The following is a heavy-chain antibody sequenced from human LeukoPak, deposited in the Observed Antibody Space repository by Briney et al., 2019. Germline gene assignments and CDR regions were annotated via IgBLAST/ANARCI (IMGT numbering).Heavy chain of an antibody. CDR2: IYWNDDT. CDR1: GFSLSTSGVA. Sequence: SGPTLVNPTQTLTLTCTFSGFSLSTSGVAVGWFRQPPGGALEWLALIYWNDDTYYNPSLDSRLTIAKDTSKNQVVLTMTNMDPVDTATFYCARRRSPSNGDWFDPWGQGTLVTVPS. CDR3: ARRRSPSNGDWFDP. D-gene: IGHD4-17*01. J-gene: IGHJ5*02. V-gene: IGHV2-5*01.